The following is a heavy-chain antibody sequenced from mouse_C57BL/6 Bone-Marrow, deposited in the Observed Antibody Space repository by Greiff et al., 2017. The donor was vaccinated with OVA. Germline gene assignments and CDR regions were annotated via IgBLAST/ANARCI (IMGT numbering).Heavy chain of an antibody. V-gene: IGHV5-6*01. J-gene: IGHJ3*01. CDR1: GFTFSSYG. CDR3: ARPLLLRFLFAY. Sequence: VQLKESGGDLVKPGGSLKLSCAASGFTFSSYGMSWVRQTPDKRLEWVATISSGGSYTYYPDSVKGRFTISRDNAKNTLYLQMSSLKSDDTAMYYCARPLLLRFLFAYWGQGTLVTVSA. D-gene: IGHD1-1*01. CDR2: ISSGGSYT.